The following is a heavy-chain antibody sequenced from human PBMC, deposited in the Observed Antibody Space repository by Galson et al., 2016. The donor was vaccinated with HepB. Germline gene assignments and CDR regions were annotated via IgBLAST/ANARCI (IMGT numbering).Heavy chain of an antibody. J-gene: IGHJ4*02. V-gene: IGHV3-53*01. CDR3: ARGGGGAGGY. CDR1: GFTVSNNY. CDR2: IYSGGST. Sequence: SLRLSCAVSGFTVSNNYMRWIRQAPGKGLEWVSLIYSGGSTYYADSVKGRFTISRDNSKHTWYLQMNSLRVEDTAVYYCARGGGGAGGYWGPGSLVTVSP. D-gene: IGHD1-26*01.